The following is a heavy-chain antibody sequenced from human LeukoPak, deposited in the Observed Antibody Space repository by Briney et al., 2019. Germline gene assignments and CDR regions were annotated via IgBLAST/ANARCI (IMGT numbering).Heavy chain of an antibody. CDR1: GFTFDDYA. V-gene: IGHV3-9*01. D-gene: IGHD5-12*01. CDR3: AKAYYGYSGYDPSYYFDY. Sequence: GGSLRLSCAASGFTFDDYAMHWVRQAPGEGLEWVSGISWNSGSIGYADSVKGRFTISRDNAKNSLYLQMNSLRAEDTALSYCAKAYYGYSGYDPSYYFDYWGQGTLVTVSS. J-gene: IGHJ4*02. CDR2: ISWNSGSI.